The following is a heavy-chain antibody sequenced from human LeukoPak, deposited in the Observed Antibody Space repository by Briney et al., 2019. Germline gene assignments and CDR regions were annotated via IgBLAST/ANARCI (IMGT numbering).Heavy chain of an antibody. Sequence: GGSLRLSCAASGFTFDVSAMNWVRQASGKGLEWVSTSGNAGDTYYADSVKGRFIISRDNSKKMLFLQMTSLRAEDTAVYYCAKKTPGNYPYDYWGQGTLVTVSS. CDR2: SGNAGDT. CDR3: AKKTPGNYPYDY. J-gene: IGHJ4*02. CDR1: GFTFDVSA. V-gene: IGHV3-23*01. D-gene: IGHD3-22*01.